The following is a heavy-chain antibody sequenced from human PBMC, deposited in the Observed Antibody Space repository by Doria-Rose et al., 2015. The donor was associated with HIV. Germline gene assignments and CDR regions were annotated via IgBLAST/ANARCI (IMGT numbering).Heavy chain of an antibody. CDR3: ARVRHRDFYQYYGMDV. J-gene: IGHJ6*02. CDR2: IWYDGSSK. Sequence: VQLVESGGGVVQPGRSLRLSCAASGFTFSSYGMHWVRQAPGKRLDWVAVIWYDGSSKYYADSVKGRFTISRDNSKNTLYLQMSSLRAEDTAVYYCARVRHRDFYQYYGMDVWGQGTTVTVSS. D-gene: IGHD2-21*02. CDR1: GFTFSSYG. V-gene: IGHV3-33*01.